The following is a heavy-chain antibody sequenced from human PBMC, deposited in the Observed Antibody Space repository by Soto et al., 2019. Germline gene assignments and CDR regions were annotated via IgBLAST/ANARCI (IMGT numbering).Heavy chain of an antibody. V-gene: IGHV4-30-4*01. Sequence: SETLSLTCTVSGGSISSGDYYWSWIRQPPGKGLEWIGYIYYSGSTYYNPSLKSRVTISVDTSKNQFSLKLSSVAAADTAVYYCARGRYYDSSGYYGDWGQGTLVPVSS. CDR3: ARGRYYDSSGYYGD. CDR2: IYYSGST. J-gene: IGHJ4*02. CDR1: GGSISSGDYY. D-gene: IGHD3-22*01.